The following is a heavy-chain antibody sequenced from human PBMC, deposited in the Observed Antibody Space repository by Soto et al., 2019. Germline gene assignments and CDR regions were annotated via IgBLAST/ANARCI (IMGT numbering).Heavy chain of an antibody. V-gene: IGHV3-23*01. Sequence: GGSLRLSCAASGFTFSNYAMNWVRQAPGKGLEWVSAITGSGDATYYADSVKGRSTISRDNSKNTLFLQMNSLRAEDTAVYYCAKVRPHYDTWGQGTLVTVSS. D-gene: IGHD3-22*01. CDR1: GFTFSNYA. J-gene: IGHJ5*02. CDR2: ITGSGDAT. CDR3: AKVRPHYDT.